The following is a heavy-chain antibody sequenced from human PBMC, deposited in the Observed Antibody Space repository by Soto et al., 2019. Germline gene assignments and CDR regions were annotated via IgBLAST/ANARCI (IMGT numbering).Heavy chain of an antibody. CDR3: ARDWSRAFGVVTDYYYYGMDV. CDR1: GFTFSSYA. J-gene: IGHJ6*02. CDR2: ISYDGSNK. D-gene: IGHD3-3*01. V-gene: IGHV3-30-3*01. Sequence: QVQLVESGGGVVQPGRSLRLSCAASGFTFSSYAMHWVRQAPGKGLEWVAVISYDGSNKYYADSVKGRFTISRDNSKNTLYLQMNSLRAEDTAVYYWARDWSRAFGVVTDYYYYGMDVWGQGTTVSVSS.